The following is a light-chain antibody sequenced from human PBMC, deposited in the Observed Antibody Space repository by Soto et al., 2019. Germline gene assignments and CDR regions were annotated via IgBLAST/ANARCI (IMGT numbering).Light chain of an antibody. V-gene: IGKV1-39*01. Sequence: DIQMNQSPFSMSASVGDRVTITCRAGQSIFSSLNWYQXKPGKAXXLXIYAASTLQSGVPSRFRGSGYGTEFALTISSLTPEDFSNYYCQQSYNSPPITFGQGTKVDIK. CDR2: AAS. CDR3: QQSYNSPPIT. CDR1: QSIFSS. J-gene: IGKJ1*01.